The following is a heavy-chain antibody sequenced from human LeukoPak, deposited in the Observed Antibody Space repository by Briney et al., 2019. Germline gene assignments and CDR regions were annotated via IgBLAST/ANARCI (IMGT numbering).Heavy chain of an antibody. V-gene: IGHV4-59*01. Sequence: PSETLSLTCTVSDGAITGYYWGWIRQPPGKGLDWIGHLHYGGSTNYNPSLKSRVTISVNTSKNHFSLKLSSVTAADTAVYYCAREYSTIWTYYFDYWAREPWSPSPQ. CDR2: LHYGGST. D-gene: IGHD3/OR15-3a*01. CDR1: DGAITGYY. J-gene: IGHJ4*02. CDR3: AREYSTIWTYYFDY.